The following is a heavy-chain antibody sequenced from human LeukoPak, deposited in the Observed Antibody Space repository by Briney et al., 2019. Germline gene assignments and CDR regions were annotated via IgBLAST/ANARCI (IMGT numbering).Heavy chain of an antibody. J-gene: IGHJ5*02. D-gene: IGHD1-7*01. V-gene: IGHV5-51*01. CDR3: ARLGLELRGSRGWFDP. CDR2: IFPGDSDT. Sequence: GESLKISCTGSGYSFTSFWIGWVRQMPGKGLEWMGIIFPGDSDTRYSPSFQGPLSISADTSISTAYLQWSSLQASDTAMYYCARLGLELRGSRGWFDPWGQGTLVTVSS. CDR1: GYSFTSFW.